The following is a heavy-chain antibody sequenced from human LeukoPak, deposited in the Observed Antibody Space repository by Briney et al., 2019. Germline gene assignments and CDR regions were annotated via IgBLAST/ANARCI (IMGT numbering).Heavy chain of an antibody. V-gene: IGHV4-59*01. Sequence: SETLSLTCTVSGGSISSYYWSWIRQPPGKRLEWIGYISYSGNTNYDPSLRSRVTISVDTSKNQFSLKLTSVTAADTAVYYCARATVDTAMVLGFWGQGTLVTVSS. D-gene: IGHD5-18*01. CDR2: ISYSGNT. CDR1: GGSISSYY. J-gene: IGHJ4*02. CDR3: ARATVDTAMVLGF.